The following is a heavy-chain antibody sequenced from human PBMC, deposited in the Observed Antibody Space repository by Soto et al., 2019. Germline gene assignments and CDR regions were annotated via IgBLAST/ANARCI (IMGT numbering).Heavy chain of an antibody. D-gene: IGHD2-15*01. CDR2: IIPLYGTV. Sequence: QVQLVQSGAEVKKPGSSVKVSCKASGGTFSSYVISWVRQAPGQGPEWMGGIIPLYGTVNYAQKFQDRVTIIADTSTSTAYMGLSSRRSEDTAVYYCARDLGGCSGGSCRYNWFDPWGQGTLVTVSS. V-gene: IGHV1-69*06. CDR1: GGTFSSYV. CDR3: ARDLGGCSGGSCRYNWFDP. J-gene: IGHJ5*02.